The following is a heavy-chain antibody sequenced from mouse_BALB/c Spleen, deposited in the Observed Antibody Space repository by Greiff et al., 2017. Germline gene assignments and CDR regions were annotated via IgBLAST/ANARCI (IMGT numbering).Heavy chain of an antibody. J-gene: IGHJ2*01. D-gene: IGHD1-1*01. V-gene: IGHV14-1*02. CDR2: IDPENGNT. Sequence: EVQLQQSGAELVRPGALVKLSCKASGFNIKDYYMHWVKQRPEQGLEWIGWIDPENGNTIYDPKFQGKASITADTSSNTAYPQLSSLTSEDTAVYYCARAVATNFDYWGQGTTLTVSS. CDR1: GFNIKDYY. CDR3: ARAVATNFDY.